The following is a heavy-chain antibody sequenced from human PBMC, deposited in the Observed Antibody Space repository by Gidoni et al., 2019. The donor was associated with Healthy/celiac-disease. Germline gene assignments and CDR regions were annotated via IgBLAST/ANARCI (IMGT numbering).Heavy chain of an antibody. CDR1: GYSISSGYY. J-gene: IGHJ4*02. D-gene: IGHD3-22*01. V-gene: IGHV4-38-2*02. CDR3: ARRSSGYYMIDY. CDR2: IYHSGST. Sequence: QVQLQESGPGLVKPSETLSLTCTVSGYSISSGYYWGWIRQPPGKGLEWIGSIYHSGSTYYNPSLKSRVTISVDTSKNQFSLKLSSVTAADTAVYYCARRSSGYYMIDYWGQGTLVTVSS.